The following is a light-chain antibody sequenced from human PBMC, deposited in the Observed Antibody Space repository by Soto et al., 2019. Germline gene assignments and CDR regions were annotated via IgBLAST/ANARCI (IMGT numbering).Light chain of an antibody. CDR3: CSYAGTYTFYV. J-gene: IGLJ1*01. CDR1: SSDVGGYDY. V-gene: IGLV2-11*01. Sequence: QSALTQPRSVSGSPGQSVTISCTGTSSDVGGYDYVSWYQQHPGKAPKLMIYGVTKRPSGVPDRFSGSRSGNTASLTISGLQAEDDADYYCCSYAGTYTFYVFGTGTKVTVL. CDR2: GVT.